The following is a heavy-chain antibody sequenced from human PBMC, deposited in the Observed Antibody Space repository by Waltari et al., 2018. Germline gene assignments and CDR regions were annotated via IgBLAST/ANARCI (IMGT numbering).Heavy chain of an antibody. V-gene: IGHV4-30-4*01. Sequence: QVQLQESGPGLLKPSQILSLTCSVSGCSVNNREFFWSWIRQPPGKGLEWIGYIYYSGGNYYNPSLKSRLTRSVETSKNQVSMNMRSETAADTAVYYCARREGYNSLDYWGQGILVTVSS. CDR1: GCSVNNREFF. CDR2: IYYSGGN. CDR3: ARREGYNSLDY. D-gene: IGHD1-1*01. J-gene: IGHJ4*02.